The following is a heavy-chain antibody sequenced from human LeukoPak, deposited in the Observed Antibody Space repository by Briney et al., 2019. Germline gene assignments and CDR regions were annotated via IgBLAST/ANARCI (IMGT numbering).Heavy chain of an antibody. V-gene: IGHV3-48*03. CDR1: GFTFSSYE. D-gene: IGHD3-10*01. CDR2: ISSSGSTI. J-gene: IGHJ6*04. Sequence: GGSLRLSCAASGFTFSSYEMNWVRQAPGKGLEWVSYISSSGSTIYYADSVKGRFTISRDNAKNSLYLQMNSLRVEDTAVYYCARIGFRDYYYYYGMDVWGKGTTVTVSS. CDR3: ARIGFRDYYYYYGMDV.